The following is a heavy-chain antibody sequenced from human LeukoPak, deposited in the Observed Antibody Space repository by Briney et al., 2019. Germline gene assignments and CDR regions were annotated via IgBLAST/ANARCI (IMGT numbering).Heavy chain of an antibody. CDR3: TRDHNWAFDY. CDR1: GFIFSSYS. D-gene: IGHD1-20*01. V-gene: IGHV3-48*04. J-gene: IGHJ4*02. CDR2: IGLASGVT. Sequence: GSLRLSCAASGFIFSSYSMNWVRQAPGRGLEWISYIGLASGVTSYADSVKGRFAISSDTARNSLYLHMHSLRAEDTAVYYCTRDHNWAFDYWGQGALVTVSS.